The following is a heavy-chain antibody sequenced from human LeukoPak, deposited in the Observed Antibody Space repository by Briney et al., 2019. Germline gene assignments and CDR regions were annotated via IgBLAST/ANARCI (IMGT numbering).Heavy chain of an antibody. V-gene: IGHV3-7*01. CDR2: IKTDGSEK. D-gene: IGHD1-1*01. J-gene: IGHJ5*02. CDR3: ARDINPKYNNGDP. CDR1: GFRFTSYW. Sequence: AGGSLRLSCAASGFRFTSYWMSWVRQAPGKGLEWVANIKTDGSEKYYVDSEKGRFTVSRDNAVNSLFLQMDSLRVEDTGVYYCARDINPKYNNGDPWGQGTLVTVSS.